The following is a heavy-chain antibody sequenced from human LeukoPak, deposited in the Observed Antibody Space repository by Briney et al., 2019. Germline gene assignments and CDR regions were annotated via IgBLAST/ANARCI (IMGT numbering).Heavy chain of an antibody. V-gene: IGHV3-66*02. J-gene: IGHJ4*02. D-gene: IGHD2-15*01. CDR1: GFTVSSNY. CDR2: IYSGGST. Sequence: PGGSLRLSCAASGFTVSSNYMSWVRQAPGKGLEWVSVIYSGGSTYYADAVKGRFTISRDNSKNKLYLQRNSLRAEDTAVYYCARWVVVVKYFDYWGQGTLVTISS. CDR3: ARWVVVVKYFDY.